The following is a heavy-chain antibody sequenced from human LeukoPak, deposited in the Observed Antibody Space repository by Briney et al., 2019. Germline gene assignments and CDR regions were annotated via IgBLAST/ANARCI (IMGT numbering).Heavy chain of an antibody. V-gene: IGHV3-48*03. CDR1: GFTSSSYE. D-gene: IGHD2-15*01. CDR3: ARVRRYCSGGSCYFPY. J-gene: IGHJ4*02. Sequence: GGSLRLSCAASGFTSSSYEMNWVRQAPGKGLEWVSYISSSGSTIYYADSVKGRFTISRDNAKNSLYLQMNSLRAEDTAVYYCARVRRYCSGGSCYFPYWGQGTLVTVSS. CDR2: ISSSGSTI.